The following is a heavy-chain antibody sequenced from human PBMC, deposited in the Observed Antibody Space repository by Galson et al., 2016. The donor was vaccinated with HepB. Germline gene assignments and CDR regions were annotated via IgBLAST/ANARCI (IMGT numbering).Heavy chain of an antibody. J-gene: IGHJ4*02. Sequence: SETLSLTCTVSGGSISRSTYYWGWVRQPPGKGLEWIGSIYYSGRTYYNPSLKSRVTISVDTSKKQFSLKVSSVTAGDTAVYYCAIPSQAFDFWGQGTLVTLSA. CDR3: AIPSQAFDF. V-gene: IGHV4-39*01. CDR1: GGSISRSTYY. CDR2: IYYSGRT.